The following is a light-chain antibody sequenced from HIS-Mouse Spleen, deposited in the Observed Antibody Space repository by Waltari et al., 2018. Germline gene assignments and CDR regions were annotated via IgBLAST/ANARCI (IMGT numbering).Light chain of an antibody. CDR1: SSAVGGYNY. J-gene: IGLJ1*01. V-gene: IGLV2-14*01. CDR3: SSYTSSSTLV. Sequence: QSALTQPASVSGSPGQSITISCTGTSSAVGGYNYVSWYQHHPGKAPKLMIYEVSNRPSGVSNRFSGSKSGNTASLTISGLQAEDEADYYCSSYTSSSTLVFGTGTKVTVL. CDR2: EVS.